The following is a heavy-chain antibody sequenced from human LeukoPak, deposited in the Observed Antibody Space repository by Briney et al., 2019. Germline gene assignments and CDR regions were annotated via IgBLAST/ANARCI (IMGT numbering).Heavy chain of an antibody. D-gene: IGHD2-15*01. V-gene: IGHV4-34*01. CDR1: GGSFSGYY. CDR3: ARGDNNIVVVVAATHTRIFDY. CDR2: INHSGST. Sequence: SETLSLTCAVYGGSFSGYYWSWIRQPPGKGLEWIGEINHSGSTNYNPSLKSRVTISVDTSKNQLSLKLSSVTAADTAVYYCARGDNNIVVVVAATHTRIFDYWGQGTLVTVSS. J-gene: IGHJ4*02.